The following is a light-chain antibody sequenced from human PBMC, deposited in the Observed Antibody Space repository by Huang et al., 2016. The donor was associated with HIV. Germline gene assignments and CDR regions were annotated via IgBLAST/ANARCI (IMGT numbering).Light chain of an antibody. CDR3: MQGLQTIT. CDR1: QSLLHSNGYKY. V-gene: IGKV2-28*01. Sequence: DIVMSQSPLPLPVPPGEPASISCRSSQSLLHSNGYKYLDWYLKKPGQSPQLLIYLGSNRASGVPDRFSGSGSGTDFTLKISRVEAEDVGVYYCMQGLQTITFGQGTRLEIK. CDR2: LGS. J-gene: IGKJ5*01.